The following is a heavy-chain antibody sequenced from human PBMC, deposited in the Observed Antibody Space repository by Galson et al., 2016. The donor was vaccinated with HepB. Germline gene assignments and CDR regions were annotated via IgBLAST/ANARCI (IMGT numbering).Heavy chain of an antibody. CDR2: ISESGFK. Sequence: SLRLSCAASGFSFRTSAMSWVRQSPGKGLEWVATISESGFKSYIESVKGRFTISRDNSENTVFLQMNNVRAEDSAVYYCAKNWGTIVVMTPFDHWGQGALVAVSS. J-gene: IGHJ4*02. V-gene: IGHV3-23*01. CDR1: GFSFRTSA. D-gene: IGHD2-21*02. CDR3: AKNWGTIVVMTPFDH.